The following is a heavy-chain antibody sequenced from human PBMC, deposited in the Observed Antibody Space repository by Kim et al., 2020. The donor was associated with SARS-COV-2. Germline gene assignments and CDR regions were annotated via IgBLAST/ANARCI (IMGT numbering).Heavy chain of an antibody. Sequence: GGSLRLSCAASGFTFSSYGMHWVRQAPGKGLEWVAVISYDGSNKYYADSVKGRFTISRDNSKNTLYLQMNSLRAEDTAVYYCAKEAHHYDFWSGYYNNWFDPWGQGTLVTVSS. CDR3: AKEAHHYDFWSGYYNNWFDP. V-gene: IGHV3-30*18. CDR1: GFTFSSYG. CDR2: ISYDGSNK. J-gene: IGHJ5*02. D-gene: IGHD3-3*01.